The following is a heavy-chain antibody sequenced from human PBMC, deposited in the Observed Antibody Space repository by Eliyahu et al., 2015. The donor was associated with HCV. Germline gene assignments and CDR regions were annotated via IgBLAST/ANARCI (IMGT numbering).Heavy chain of an antibody. J-gene: IGHJ4*02. V-gene: IGHV4-59*01. CDR2: IYYSGST. Sequence: QVQLQESGPGLVKPSETLSLTCTVSGGSISSYYWSWIRQPPGKGLEWIGYIYYSGSTNYNPSLKSRVTISVDTSKNQFSLKLSSVTAADTAVYYCARGVVDSSSWPIDYWGQGTLVTVSS. CDR1: GGSISSYY. CDR3: ARGVVDSSSWPIDY. D-gene: IGHD6-13*01.